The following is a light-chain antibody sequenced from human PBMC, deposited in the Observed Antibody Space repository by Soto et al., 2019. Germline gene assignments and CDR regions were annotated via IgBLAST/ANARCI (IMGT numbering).Light chain of an antibody. J-gene: IGKJ1*01. CDR2: AAS. CDR1: QSVSSDF. V-gene: IGKV3-20*01. Sequence: EIVLTQSPGTLSLSPGERATLSCRASQSVSSDFLAWYQQKPGQAPRLLIYAASSRASGIPDRFSGSGSETEFTLTTSRLEPEDFAVYYCLKYGRSPGWTFGQGTKVDIK. CDR3: LKYGRSPGWT.